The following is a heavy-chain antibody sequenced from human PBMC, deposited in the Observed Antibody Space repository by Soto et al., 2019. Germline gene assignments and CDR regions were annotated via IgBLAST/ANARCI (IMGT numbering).Heavy chain of an antibody. V-gene: IGHV1-18*01. J-gene: IGHJ6*02. CDR2: ISGYNGTT. CDR1: GDTFTSYG. CDR3: ARIADWRITTCSFPSRFHIRGYYYYSGMDV. Sequence: QVRLVQSAAEVKKPGASVKVSCKASGDTFTSYGISWVRQAPGQGLEWMGWISGYNGTTNLAQKLQGRVTMTTDTHTSTTFMELRSLRSDDTDLYYCARIADWRITTCSFPSRFHIRGYYYYSGMDVWGQGTTVTVSS. D-gene: IGHD2-2*01.